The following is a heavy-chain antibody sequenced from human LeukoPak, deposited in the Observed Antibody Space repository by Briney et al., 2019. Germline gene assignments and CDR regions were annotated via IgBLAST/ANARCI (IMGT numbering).Heavy chain of an antibody. CDR1: GFTFSSYS. CDR2: ISSSSSYI. Sequence: GGSLRLSCAASGFTFSSYSMNWVRQAPGKGLECVSSISSSSSYIYYADSVKGRFTISRDNAKNSLYLQMNSLRAEDTAVYYCARDSSGWYSAPIDFDYWGQGTLVTVSS. J-gene: IGHJ4*02. V-gene: IGHV3-21*01. D-gene: IGHD6-19*01. CDR3: ARDSSGWYSAPIDFDY.